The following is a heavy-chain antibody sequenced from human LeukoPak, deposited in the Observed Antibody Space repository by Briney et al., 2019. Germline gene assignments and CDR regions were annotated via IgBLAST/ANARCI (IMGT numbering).Heavy chain of an antibody. V-gene: IGHV3-33*01. J-gene: IGHJ4*02. D-gene: IGHD1-1*01. CDR1: GFTFSSYG. CDR3: TREAGTTPFDY. Sequence: GGSLRLSCAASGFTFSSYGMHWVRQAPGKGLEWVAVIWFDGSNNYYADSVKGRFTISRDNSKNTLSLQMNRLRVEDTAVYYCTREAGTTPFDYWGQGTQVTVSS. CDR2: IWFDGSNN.